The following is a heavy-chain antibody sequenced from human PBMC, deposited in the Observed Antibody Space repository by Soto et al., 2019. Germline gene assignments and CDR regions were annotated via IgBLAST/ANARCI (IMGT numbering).Heavy chain of an antibody. CDR3: GRGTVLRFLEWLSDKNCFDP. CDR1: GGSFSGYY. V-gene: IGHV4-34*01. Sequence: SETLSLTCAVYGGSFSGYYWSWIRQPPGKGLEWIGEINHSGGTNYNPSLKSRVTISVDTSKNQFSLKLSSVTAADTAVYYCGRGTVLRFLEWLSDKNCFDPWGQGTLVTVSS. D-gene: IGHD3-3*01. CDR2: INHSGGT. J-gene: IGHJ5*02.